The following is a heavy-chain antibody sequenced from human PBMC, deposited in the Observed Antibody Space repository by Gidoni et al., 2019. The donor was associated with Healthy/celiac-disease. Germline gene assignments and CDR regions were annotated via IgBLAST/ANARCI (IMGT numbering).Heavy chain of an antibody. CDR2: IYYSGST. Sequence: QVQLQESGPGLVKPSETLSPCCTVSGGTISIYYWSWIRQPPWKGLEWIGYIYYSGSTTYNPSHKSRVTISVDTSKNQFSLKLSSVTAADTAVYYCARHDDSSSSVNWFDPWGQGTLVTVSS. D-gene: IGHD6-6*01. CDR3: ARHDDSSSSVNWFDP. CDR1: GGTISIYY. V-gene: IGHV4-59*08. J-gene: IGHJ5*02.